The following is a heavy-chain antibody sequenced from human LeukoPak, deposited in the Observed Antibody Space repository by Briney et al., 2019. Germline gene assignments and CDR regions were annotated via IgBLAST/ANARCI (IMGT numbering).Heavy chain of an antibody. CDR1: GFTFSSHG. Sequence: TGGSLRLSCVASGFTFSSHGMNWVRQAPGKGLEWVSGIIPSGHTKYYADSVRGRFTISRDNYRNTVYLQMNSLRDEDTAVYYCAKDDRWLQFCCWGQGTLVTVSA. J-gene: IGHJ4*02. CDR3: AKDDRWLQFCC. V-gene: IGHV3-23*01. D-gene: IGHD5-24*01. CDR2: IIPSGHTK.